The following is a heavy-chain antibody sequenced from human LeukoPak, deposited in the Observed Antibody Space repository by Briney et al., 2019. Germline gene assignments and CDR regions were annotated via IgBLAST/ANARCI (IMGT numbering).Heavy chain of an antibody. CDR1: GFTFSSYG. Sequence: GGSLRLSCAASGFTFSSYGMHWVRQAPGKGLEWVAVISYDGSNKYYADSVKGRFTIPRDNSKNTLYLQMNSLRAEDTAVYYCAKGEGGIGAFDIWGQGTMVTVSS. CDR2: ISYDGSNK. CDR3: AKGEGGIGAFDI. J-gene: IGHJ3*02. D-gene: IGHD1-26*01. V-gene: IGHV3-30*18.